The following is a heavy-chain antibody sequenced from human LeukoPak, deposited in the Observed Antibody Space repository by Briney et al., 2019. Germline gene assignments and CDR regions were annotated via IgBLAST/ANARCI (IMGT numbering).Heavy chain of an antibody. CDR1: GGSFSGYY. J-gene: IGHJ6*02. CDR2: INHSGST. CDR3: ARGALAADTAGMDV. Sequence: SETLSLTCAVYGGSFSGYYWSWIRQPPGKGLEWIGEINHSGSTNYNPSLKSRVTISVDTSKNQFSLKLSSVTAAGTAVYYCARGALAADTAGMDVWGQGTTVTVSS. D-gene: IGHD6-13*01. V-gene: IGHV4-34*01.